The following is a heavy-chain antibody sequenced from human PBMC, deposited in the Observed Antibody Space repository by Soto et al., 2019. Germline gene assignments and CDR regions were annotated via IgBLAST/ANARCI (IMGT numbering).Heavy chain of an antibody. J-gene: IGHJ6*02. CDR3: ARDTGIWTGYYNMLGPYGKDV. D-gene: IGHD3-9*01. Sequence: SETLSLTCTVSGGSISSGGYYWSWIRQHPGKGLEWIGYIYYSGSTYYNPSLKSRVTISVDTSKNQFSLKLSSVTAAETAVYYCARDTGIWTGYYNMLGPYGKDVWGQGTTVT. CDR1: GGSISSGGYY. CDR2: IYYSGST. V-gene: IGHV4-31*03.